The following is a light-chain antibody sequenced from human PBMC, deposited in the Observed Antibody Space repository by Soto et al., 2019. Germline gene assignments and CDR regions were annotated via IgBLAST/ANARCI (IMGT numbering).Light chain of an antibody. Sequence: DIQMAQSPSSLSASVGDRVTITCRRSQAIGRYLSWYQHRVGKAPQLRIYAASTLQIGVPSRFSGSGSGTEFTLTIRSLQPEDFATYFCQQCFSSPWTFGPGTKVEFK. CDR2: AAS. V-gene: IGKV1-39*01. J-gene: IGKJ1*01. CDR1: QAIGRY. CDR3: QQCFSSPWT.